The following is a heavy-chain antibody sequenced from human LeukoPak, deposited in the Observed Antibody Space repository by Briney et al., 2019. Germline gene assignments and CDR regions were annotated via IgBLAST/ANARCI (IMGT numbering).Heavy chain of an antibody. V-gene: IGHV4-59*01. D-gene: IGHD3-10*01. J-gene: IGHJ5*02. Sequence: SETLSLTCTVSGGSISSYFWSWVRQPPGQGLEWVGYINYSGSTDYNPSLKSRVTISVDTSKNQFSLRLSSVTAADTAVYYCARSEAPMVRGVIMVNWFDPWGQGTLVTVSS. CDR2: INYSGST. CDR1: GGSISSYF. CDR3: ARSEAPMVRGVIMVNWFDP.